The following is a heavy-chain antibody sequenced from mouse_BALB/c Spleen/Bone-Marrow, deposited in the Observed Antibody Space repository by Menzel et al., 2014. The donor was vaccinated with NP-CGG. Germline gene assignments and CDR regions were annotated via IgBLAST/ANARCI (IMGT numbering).Heavy chain of an antibody. Sequence: VKLQESGAELVRPGASVKLSCKASGYTFTSYWINWVKQRPGQGLEWIGNIYPSDSYTNYNQKFKDKATLTVDKSSSTAYMQLSSPTSEDSAVYYRTRGLGAMDYWGQGTSVTVSS. CDR1: GYTFTSYW. V-gene: IGHV1-69*02. CDR2: IYPSDSYT. CDR3: TRGLGAMDY. D-gene: IGHD3-3*01. J-gene: IGHJ4*01.